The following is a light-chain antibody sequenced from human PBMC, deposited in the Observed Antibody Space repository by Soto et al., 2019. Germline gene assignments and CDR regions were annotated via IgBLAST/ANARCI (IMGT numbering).Light chain of an antibody. Sequence: FVLTHSPGTLSVSPGERATLSCSSSQTVRNNYLAWYQQKPGQAPRLLIYDASSRATGIPDRFSGGGSGTDFTLTISRLEPEDFAVYYCQQFSSYPLPFGGGTKV. V-gene: IGKV3-20*01. CDR2: DAS. CDR3: QQFSSYPLP. J-gene: IGKJ4*01. CDR1: QTVRNNY.